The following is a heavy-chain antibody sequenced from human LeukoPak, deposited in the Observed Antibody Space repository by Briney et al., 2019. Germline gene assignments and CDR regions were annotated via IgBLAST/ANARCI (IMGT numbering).Heavy chain of an antibody. V-gene: IGHV4-59*01. Sequence: PSETLSLTCTVSGGSLSSFYWSWIRQPQGKGLEWIGYIYYRGSTTYNPSLKSRVTISVVTSKNQISLNLTSVTAADTAVYYCARGGVFPRQFDPWGQGTLVTVSS. CDR3: ARGGVFPRQFDP. CDR1: GGSLSSFY. CDR2: IYYRGST. D-gene: IGHD3-16*01. J-gene: IGHJ5*02.